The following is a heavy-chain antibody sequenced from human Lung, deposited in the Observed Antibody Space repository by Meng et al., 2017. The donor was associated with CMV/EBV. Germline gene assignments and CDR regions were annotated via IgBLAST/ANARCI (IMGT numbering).Heavy chain of an antibody. J-gene: IGHJ4*02. CDR1: GFPFSSAW. D-gene: IGHD6-19*01. Sequence: GGSLLSXAAPGFPFSSAWMSWVRQAPGKGLEWVGRIKSKSDGGTTDYAAPVKGRITISRDDSKKMLFLQMDTLKTEDTAVYYCTTDRASSACYWTPTNFXGQGXLVTVSS. CDR3: TTDRASSACYWTPTNF. CDR2: IKSKSDGGTT. V-gene: IGHV3-15*01.